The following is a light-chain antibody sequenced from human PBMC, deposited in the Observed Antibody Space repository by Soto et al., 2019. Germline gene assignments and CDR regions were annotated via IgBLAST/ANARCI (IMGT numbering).Light chain of an antibody. J-gene: IGKJ4*01. Sequence: DIQMTQSPSTLSVSVGDRVTITCRASQRVGRWLAWYQQKPGKAPKLLIYCTSVLEGGVTSRFSSSGSGPEFILTISRLQPDDFATYYCQQYSMYPLTFGGGTKVEIK. V-gene: IGKV1-5*03. CDR3: QQYSMYPLT. CDR1: QRVGRW. CDR2: CTS.